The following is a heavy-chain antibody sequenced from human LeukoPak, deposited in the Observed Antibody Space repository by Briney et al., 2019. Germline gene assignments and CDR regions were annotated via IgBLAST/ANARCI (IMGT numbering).Heavy chain of an antibody. J-gene: IGHJ4*02. V-gene: IGHV4-39*01. Sequence: PGGSLRLSCAASGFTFSSYGMHWIRQPPGKGLEWIGSIYYSGSTYYNPSLKSRVTISVDTSKNQFSLKLSSVTAADTAVYYCARVRTIVTTTFDYWGQGTLVTVSS. CDR2: IYYSGST. CDR3: ARVRTIVTTTFDY. D-gene: IGHD4-17*01. CDR1: GFTFSSYG.